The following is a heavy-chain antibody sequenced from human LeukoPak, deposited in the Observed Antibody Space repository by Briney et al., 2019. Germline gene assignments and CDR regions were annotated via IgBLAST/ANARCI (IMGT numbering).Heavy chain of an antibody. D-gene: IGHD6-19*01. CDR2: IKSKTDGGTT. V-gene: IGHV3-15*01. CDR1: GFTFSNAW. CDR3: TTTTVAGTVDY. J-gene: IGHJ4*02. Sequence: GGSLRLSCAASGFTFSNAWMSWVRQAPGRGLEWVGRIKSKTDGGTTDYAAPVKGRFTISRDDSKNTLYLQMNSLKTEDTAVYYCTTTTVAGTVDYWGQGTLVTVSS.